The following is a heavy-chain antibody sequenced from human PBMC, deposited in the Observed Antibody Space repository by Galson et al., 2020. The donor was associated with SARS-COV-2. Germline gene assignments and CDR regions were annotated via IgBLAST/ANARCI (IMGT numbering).Heavy chain of an antibody. CDR2: ISYDGSNT. Sequence: GESLKISCAASGFTFSIYAMHWVRQAPGKGVEWVALISYDGSNTYYADSVQGRFTISRDNAKNSLYLQMNSLRAEDTAVYYCARYDYVWGSYRWVDYWGQGTLVTVSS. J-gene: IGHJ4*02. D-gene: IGHD3-16*02. CDR1: GFTFSIYA. V-gene: IGHV3-30*04. CDR3: ARYDYVWGSYRWVDY.